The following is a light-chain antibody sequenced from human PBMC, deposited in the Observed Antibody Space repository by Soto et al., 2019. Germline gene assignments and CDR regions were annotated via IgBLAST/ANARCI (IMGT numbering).Light chain of an antibody. J-gene: IGKJ5*01. CDR2: DAS. CDR1: QDITNY. CDR3: QQYASLPIT. V-gene: IGKV1-33*01. Sequence: DIQMTHSPASLSESEGERVTITCRASQDITNYLSWYQQKPGQAPKLLIYDASDSEKGVPGRFSGSGSGTHFTLTIISLQTEDFGTYFCQQYASLPITFGQGTRLEIK.